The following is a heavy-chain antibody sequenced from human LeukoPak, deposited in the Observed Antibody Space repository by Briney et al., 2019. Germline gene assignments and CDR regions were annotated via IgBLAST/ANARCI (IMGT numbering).Heavy chain of an antibody. J-gene: IGHJ4*02. V-gene: IGHV1-18*01. D-gene: IGHD5-18*01. CDR1: GYTFTSYG. CDR2: ISPYNGDT. Sequence: ASVKASCKASGYTFTSYGISWVRQAPGQGLEWMGWISPYNGDTNYVQKLQDRVTMTTDTSTSTAYMEVRSLRSDDTAVYYCARDGYFRHCDYWGQGTRVTVSS. CDR3: ARDGYFRHCDY.